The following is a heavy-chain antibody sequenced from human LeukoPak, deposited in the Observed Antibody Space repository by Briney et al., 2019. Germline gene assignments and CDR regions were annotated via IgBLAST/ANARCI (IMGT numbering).Heavy chain of an antibody. CDR2: IYYSGST. J-gene: IGHJ4*02. D-gene: IGHD6-13*01. CDR3: ARQGIEAAGNQAFDY. CDR1: GGSISSYY. Sequence: SEPLSLTCTVSGGSISSYYWSWIRQPPGKGLEWIGYIYYSGSTNYNPSLKSRVTISVDTSKNQSSLKLSSVTAADTAVYYCARQGIEAAGNQAFDYWGQETLVTVSS. V-gene: IGHV4-59*01.